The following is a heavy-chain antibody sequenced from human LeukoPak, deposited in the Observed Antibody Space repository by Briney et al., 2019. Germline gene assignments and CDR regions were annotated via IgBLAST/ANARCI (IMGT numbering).Heavy chain of an antibody. CDR3: ARLTRGYYYGSGDSLNWFDP. J-gene: IGHJ5*02. V-gene: IGHV5-10-1*01. D-gene: IGHD3-10*01. CDR2: IDPSDSST. CDR1: GYSFTSYW. Sequence: GESLRISCKGSGYSFTSYWITCVRQMPGKGLEWMGRIDPSDSSTSYSPSFQGHVTISADKSISTAYLQWSSLKASDTAMYYCARLTRGYYYGSGDSLNWFDPWGQGTLVTVSS.